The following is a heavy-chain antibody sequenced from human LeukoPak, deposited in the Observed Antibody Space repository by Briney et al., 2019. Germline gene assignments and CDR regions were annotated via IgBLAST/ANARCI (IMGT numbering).Heavy chain of an antibody. Sequence: SGGSLRLSCAASGFTFSSYSMNWVRQAPGKGLEWVSSISGSSSYIYYADSVKGRFTISRDNAKNSLYLQMNSLRAEDTAVYYCASPQSGVTDFDYWGQGTLITVSS. D-gene: IGHD1-26*01. J-gene: IGHJ4*02. CDR1: GFTFSSYS. V-gene: IGHV3-21*01. CDR2: ISGSSSYI. CDR3: ASPQSGVTDFDY.